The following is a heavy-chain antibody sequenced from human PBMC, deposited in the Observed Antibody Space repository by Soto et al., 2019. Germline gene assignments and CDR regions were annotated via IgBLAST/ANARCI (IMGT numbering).Heavy chain of an antibody. V-gene: IGHV1-18*01. D-gene: IGHD1-26*01. CDR2: INPDNGNT. J-gene: IGHJ4*02. Sequence: ALVKVSCKSSGYTFTRYDIHWVRQATGQGLEWMGWINPDNGNTDYSQKLQGRVTRTTDTSTSTAYMELRSLRSDDTAVYYCARDRGSYALDYWGQGTLVTVSS. CDR1: GYTFTRYD. CDR3: ARDRGSYALDY.